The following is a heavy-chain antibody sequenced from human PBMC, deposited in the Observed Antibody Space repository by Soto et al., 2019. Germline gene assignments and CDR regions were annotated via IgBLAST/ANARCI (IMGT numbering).Heavy chain of an antibody. Sequence: GGSLRLSCAASGFTFSDYYMTWIRQAPGKGLEWVSYISSSGTGIYYPDSVKGRFTISRDNAKNTLYLQMNSLRAEDTAVFYCGRGGSDSPMAPGYWGQGTLVTVSS. CDR2: ISSSGTGI. D-gene: IGHD5-18*01. V-gene: IGHV3-11*04. J-gene: IGHJ4*02. CDR3: GRGGSDSPMAPGY. CDR1: GFTFSDYY.